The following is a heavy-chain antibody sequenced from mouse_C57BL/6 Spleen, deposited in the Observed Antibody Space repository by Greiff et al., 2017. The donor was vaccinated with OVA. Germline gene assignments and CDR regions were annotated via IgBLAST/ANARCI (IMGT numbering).Heavy chain of an antibody. D-gene: IGHD2-13*01. CDR1: GYTFTGYW. Sequence: QVQLQQSGAELMKPGASVKLSCKATGYTFTGYWIEWVKQRPGHGLEWIGEILPGSGSTNYNEKFKGKATFTADTSSNTAYMQLSSLTTEDSAIYYCARSDGGGDYVGFGWYFDVWGTGTTVTVSS. J-gene: IGHJ1*03. CDR2: ILPGSGST. V-gene: IGHV1-9*01. CDR3: ARSDGGGDYVGFGWYFDV.